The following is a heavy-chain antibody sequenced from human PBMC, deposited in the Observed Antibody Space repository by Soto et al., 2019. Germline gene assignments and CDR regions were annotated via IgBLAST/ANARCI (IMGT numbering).Heavy chain of an antibody. CDR1: GFSLSHPRMS. J-gene: IGHJ4*02. CDR3: ARMLGYAYDY. CDR2: ISSSDAK. Sequence: QVTLKESGPVLVKPTETLTLTCTVSGFSLSHPRMSVGWIRQPPGKALEWPAHISSSDAKSYNTSLRNRLTISQDASKSQVALTLTNMAPVDTATYYCARMLGYAYDYWGQGTLVTVSS. D-gene: IGHD3-16*01. V-gene: IGHV2-26*01.